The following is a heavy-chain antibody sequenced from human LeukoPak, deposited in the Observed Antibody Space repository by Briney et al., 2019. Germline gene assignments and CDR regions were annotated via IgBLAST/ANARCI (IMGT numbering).Heavy chain of an antibody. Sequence: GGSLRLSCAASGFTFSDHYMDWVRQAPGKGLEWVGRTRNKANSYTTEYAASVKGRFTISRHDSKNSLYLQMNSLKTEDTAVYYCAMAASGGSSSRRRNDYWGQGTLVTVSS. J-gene: IGHJ4*02. CDR3: AMAASGGSSSRRRNDY. CDR1: GFTFSDHY. CDR2: TRNKANSYTT. V-gene: IGHV3-72*01. D-gene: IGHD2-15*01.